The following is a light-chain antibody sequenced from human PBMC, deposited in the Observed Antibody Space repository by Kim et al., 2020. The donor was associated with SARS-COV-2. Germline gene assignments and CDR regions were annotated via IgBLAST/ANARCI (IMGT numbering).Light chain of an antibody. V-gene: IGKV3-11*01. CDR2: DAS. J-gene: IGKJ4*01. Sequence: LSPEERAPLSCRASRGVSGYLAWYQQKPGQAPRLLIYDASNRATGIPARFSGSGSGTDFTLTIGSLEPEDFAVYYCQQRGNWPLTFGGGTKVEIK. CDR3: QQRGNWPLT. CDR1: RGVSGY.